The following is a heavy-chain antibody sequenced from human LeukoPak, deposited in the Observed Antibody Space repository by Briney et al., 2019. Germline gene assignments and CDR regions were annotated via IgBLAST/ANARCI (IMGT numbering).Heavy chain of an antibody. CDR3: ARSVSTGVVAATFDY. J-gene: IGHJ4*02. Sequence: SVKVSCKASGGTFSSYAISWVRQAPGQGLEWMGGIIPIFGTANYAQKFQGRVTITADESTSTAYMELSSLRSEDTAVYYCARSVSTGVVAATFDYWGQGALVTVSS. CDR2: IIPIFGTA. CDR1: GGTFSSYA. V-gene: IGHV1-69*13. D-gene: IGHD2-15*01.